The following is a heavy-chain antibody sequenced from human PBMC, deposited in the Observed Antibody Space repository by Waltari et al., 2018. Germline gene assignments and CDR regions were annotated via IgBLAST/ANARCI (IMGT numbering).Heavy chain of an antibody. V-gene: IGHV3-23*01. CDR3: AKSPLSSDYDFLEGNLKTDY. D-gene: IGHD3-3*01. Sequence: LTLSCAVSGFNFGGYGMSWVRQAPGKGPEWVSSVNGAGGSTYYTDSVRGRFIISRDNSKNTLYLQMNRLTAEDTAVYYCAKSPLSSDYDFLEGNLKTDY. J-gene: IGHJ4*01. CDR2: VNGAGGST. CDR1: GFNFGGYG.